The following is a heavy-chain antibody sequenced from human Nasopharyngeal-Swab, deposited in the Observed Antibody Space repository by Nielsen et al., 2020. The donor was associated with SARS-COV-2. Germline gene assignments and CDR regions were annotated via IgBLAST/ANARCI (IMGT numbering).Heavy chain of an antibody. J-gene: IGHJ4*02. CDR3: ARGSRRYMAPGY. D-gene: IGHD5-12*01. Sequence: SETLSLTCVVYGGSFSGYYWSWIRQPPGKGLEGIGEINHSGSTNYNPSLKSRVTISVDTSKNQFSLKLSSVTAADTAVYYCARGSRRYMAPGYWGQGTLVTVSS. CDR1: GGSFSGYY. V-gene: IGHV4-34*01. CDR2: INHSGST.